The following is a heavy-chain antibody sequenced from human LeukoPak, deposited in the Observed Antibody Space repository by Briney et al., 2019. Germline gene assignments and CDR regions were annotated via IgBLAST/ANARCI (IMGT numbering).Heavy chain of an antibody. CDR3: ARGLHLDY. Sequence: PSETLSLTCAVYGGSFSGYYWSWIRQPPGKGLEWIGEINHSGSTNYNPSLKSRVTISVDTSKNQFSLKLSSVTAADTAVYYCARGLHLDYWGQGTLVTVSS. V-gene: IGHV4-34*01. CDR1: GGSFSGYY. J-gene: IGHJ4*02. CDR2: INHSGST.